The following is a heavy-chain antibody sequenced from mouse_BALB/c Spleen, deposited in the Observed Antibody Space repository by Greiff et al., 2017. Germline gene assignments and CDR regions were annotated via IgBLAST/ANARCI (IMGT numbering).Heavy chain of an antibody. Sequence: EVQRVESGPGLVKPSQSLSLTCTVTGYSITSDYAWNWIRQFPGNKLEWMGYISYSGSTSYNPSLKSRISITRDTSKNQFFLQLNSVTTEDTATYYCARSGLRHAMDYWGQGTSVTVSS. CDR2: ISYSGST. CDR1: GYSITSDYA. CDR3: ARSGLRHAMDY. D-gene: IGHD1-2*01. V-gene: IGHV3-2*02. J-gene: IGHJ4*01.